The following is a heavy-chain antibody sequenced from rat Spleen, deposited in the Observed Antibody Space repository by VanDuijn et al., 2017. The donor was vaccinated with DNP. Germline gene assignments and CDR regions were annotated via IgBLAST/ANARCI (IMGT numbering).Heavy chain of an antibody. Sequence: EVQLVESGGGLVQPGRSLKLSCAASGFTFSSYGMHWIRQAPTKGLEWVASISDSGGFTCYRDSVKGRFTISRDNAKSTLYLQMDSLRSEDTATYYCASDEGGGAPFDYWGRGVMVTVSS. CDR3: ASDEGGGAPFDY. CDR1: GFTFSSYG. CDR2: ISDSGGFT. J-gene: IGHJ2*01. D-gene: IGHD1-11*01. V-gene: IGHV5-19*01.